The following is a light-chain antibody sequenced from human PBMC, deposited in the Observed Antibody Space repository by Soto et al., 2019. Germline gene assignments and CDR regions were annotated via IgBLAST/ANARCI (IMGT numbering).Light chain of an antibody. CDR2: GAS. J-gene: IGKJ4*01. V-gene: IGKV3D-7*01. CDR3: QQDYNLPLT. CDR1: QSVSSSY. Sequence: PGERVTLSCRASQSVSSSYLTWYQQKPGQAPRLLIYGASTRATSIPARFSGSGSGTDFTLTISSLQPEDFAVYYCQQDYNLPLTFGGGTKV.